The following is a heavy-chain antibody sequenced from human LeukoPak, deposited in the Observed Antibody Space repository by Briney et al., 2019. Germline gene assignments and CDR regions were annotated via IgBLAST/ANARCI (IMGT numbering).Heavy chain of an antibody. CDR3: ARVAYYYDSSGYYDAFDI. Sequence: SETLSLTCTVSGGSISSGSYYWSWIRQPAGKGLEWIGRIYTSVSTNYNPSLESRVTISVDTSKNQFSLKLSSVTAADTAVYYCARVAYYYDSSGYYDAFDIWGQGTMVTVSS. CDR2: IYTSVST. CDR1: GGSISSGSYY. V-gene: IGHV4-61*02. J-gene: IGHJ3*02. D-gene: IGHD3-22*01.